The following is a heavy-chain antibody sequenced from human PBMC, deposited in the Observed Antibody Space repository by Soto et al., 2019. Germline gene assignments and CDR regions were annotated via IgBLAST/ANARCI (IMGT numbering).Heavy chain of an antibody. CDR2: IKPDGSDT. V-gene: IGHV3-7*01. CDR3: AKLLNGVTALDY. J-gene: IGHJ4*02. D-gene: IGHD2-21*02. Sequence: ESGGGLVQPGGSLRLSCTASGISLSRDWMTWVRQAPGKGLEWVASIKPDGSDTYYLDSVKGRFTISRDNTKNSLYLQTSSLRAEDTAMYFCAKLLNGVTALDYWGQGTLVTVSS. CDR1: GISLSRDW.